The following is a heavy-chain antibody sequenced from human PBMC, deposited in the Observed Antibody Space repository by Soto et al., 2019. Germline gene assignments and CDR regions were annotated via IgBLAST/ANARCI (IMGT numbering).Heavy chain of an antibody. D-gene: IGHD3-9*01. V-gene: IGHV4-34*01. Sequence: ASETLSLTCAVYGGSFSGYYWSWIRQPPGKGLEWIGEINHSGSTNYNPSLKSRVTISVDTSKNQFSLKLSSVTAADTAVYYCARELRYFDWLGKGGGLNWFDPWGQGTLVTVSS. CDR3: ARELRYFDWLGKGGGLNWFDP. CDR1: GGSFSGYY. CDR2: INHSGST. J-gene: IGHJ5*02.